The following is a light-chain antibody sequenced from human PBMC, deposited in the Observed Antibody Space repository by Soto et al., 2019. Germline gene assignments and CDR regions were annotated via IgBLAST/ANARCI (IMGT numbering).Light chain of an antibody. V-gene: IGLV3-21*02. CDR1: NIGGKS. Sequence: SYELTQPPSVSVDPGQTARITCGGNNIGGKSVHWYQQKPGQAPVVVVYDDTDRPSGIPERFSGSTSGNTATLTISRVGAGDEADYYCQVWDSSRDHPVFGGGTKLTVL. CDR2: DDT. J-gene: IGLJ2*01. CDR3: QVWDSSRDHPV.